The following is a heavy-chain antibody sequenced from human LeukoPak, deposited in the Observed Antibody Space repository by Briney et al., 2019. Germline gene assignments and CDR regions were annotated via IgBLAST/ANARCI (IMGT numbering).Heavy chain of an antibody. J-gene: IGHJ3*02. CDR3: AREHEQEDAFDI. Sequence: GGSLRLSCAASGFTVSSNYMSWVRQAPGKGLEWVSVIYSGGSTYYADSVKGRFTISRDNSKSTLYLQMNSLRAEDTAVYYCAREHEQEDAFDIWGQGTMVNVSS. V-gene: IGHV3-66*01. CDR1: GFTVSSNY. CDR2: IYSGGST.